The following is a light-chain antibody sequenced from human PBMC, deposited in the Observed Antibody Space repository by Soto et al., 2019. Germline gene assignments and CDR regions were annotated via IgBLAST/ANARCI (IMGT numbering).Light chain of an antibody. Sequence: DIQMTQSPSTLSASLGDRVTITCRASQSISTWLAWYQQKPGKAPKLLIYKASSLESGVPSRFSGSGSGTEFTLTTSSLQPDDFGTYYCQQYNSYWTFGQGTKVEIK. CDR1: QSISTW. CDR2: KAS. V-gene: IGKV1-5*03. J-gene: IGKJ1*01. CDR3: QQYNSYWT.